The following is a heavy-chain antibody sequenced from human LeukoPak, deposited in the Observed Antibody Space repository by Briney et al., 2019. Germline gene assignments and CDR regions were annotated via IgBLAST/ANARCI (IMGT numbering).Heavy chain of an antibody. CDR3: AKDRNFGPDFWSGYSGT. V-gene: IGHV3-30*02. CDR1: GFTFSSYG. CDR2: IRYDGSNK. J-gene: IGHJ4*02. D-gene: IGHD3-3*01. Sequence: GGSLRLSCAASGFTFSSYGMHWVRQAPGKGLEWVAFIRYDGSNKYYADSVKGRFTISRDNSKNTLYLQMNSLRAEDTAVYYCAKDRNFGPDFWSGYSGTRGQGTLVTVSS.